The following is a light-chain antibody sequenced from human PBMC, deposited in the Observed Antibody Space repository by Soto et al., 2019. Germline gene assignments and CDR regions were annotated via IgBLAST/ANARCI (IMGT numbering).Light chain of an antibody. CDR1: QSLLHSNGYNY. V-gene: IGKV2-28*01. Sequence: DIVMTQSPLSLPVTPGEPASISCRSSQSLLHSNGYNYLDWYLQKPGQSPQLLIYLGYNRSSGVPDRFSGSGSGTDFTLKISRVEADDVGVYYCMQALQTPTYTFGQGTKLEIK. CDR3: MQALQTPTYT. J-gene: IGKJ2*01. CDR2: LGY.